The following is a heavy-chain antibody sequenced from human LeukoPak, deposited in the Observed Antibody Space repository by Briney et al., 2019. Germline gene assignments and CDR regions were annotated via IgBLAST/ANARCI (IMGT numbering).Heavy chain of an antibody. CDR3: ARDRYNGDYDFWSPFDY. V-gene: IGHV1-69*05. CDR1: GYTFTSYD. Sequence: GASVKVSCKASGYTFTSYDINWVRQATGQGLEWMGGIIPIFGTANYAQKFQGRVTITTDESTSTAYMELSSLRSEDTAVYYCARDRYNGDYDFWSPFDYWGQGTLVTVSS. J-gene: IGHJ4*02. D-gene: IGHD3-3*01. CDR2: IIPIFGTA.